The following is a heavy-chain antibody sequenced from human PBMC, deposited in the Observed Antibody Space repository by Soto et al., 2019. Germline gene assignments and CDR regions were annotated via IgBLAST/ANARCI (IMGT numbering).Heavy chain of an antibody. CDR3: ARSFGVAAACPFDY. CDR2: IYYSGST. V-gene: IGHV4-31*03. CDR1: GGSSSSGGYY. Sequence: QVQLQESGPGLVKPSQTLSLTCTVSGGSSSSGGYYWSWIRQHPWKGLEWIGYIYYSGSTYYNPSLKSRVTISVDTSKNQFSLKLSSVSAADTSVYYCARSFGVAAACPFDYWGQGTLVTVAS. D-gene: IGHD6-13*01. J-gene: IGHJ4*02.